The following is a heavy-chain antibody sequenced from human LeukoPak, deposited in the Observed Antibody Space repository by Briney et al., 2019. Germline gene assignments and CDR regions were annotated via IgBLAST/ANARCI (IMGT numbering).Heavy chain of an antibody. CDR3: VRRGDASSGWGDHDY. CDR2: IGGSGDKT. CDR1: GFTFNRNS. V-gene: IGHV3-23*01. D-gene: IGHD6-19*01. Sequence: GGSLRLSCAASGFTFNRNSISWLRQAPGNGLEWASTIGGSGDKTFYEDSVKGRFTISRENSKNMLHLQMSSLTGEDTALYYCVRRGDASSGWGDHDYWGQGALVTVSS. J-gene: IGHJ4*02.